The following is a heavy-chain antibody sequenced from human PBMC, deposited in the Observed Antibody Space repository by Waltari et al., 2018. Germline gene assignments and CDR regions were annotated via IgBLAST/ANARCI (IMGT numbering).Heavy chain of an antibody. CDR1: GFTFSSYG. CDR3: AREIYDSNAFDI. J-gene: IGHJ3*02. V-gene: IGHV3-33*01. D-gene: IGHD3-22*01. Sequence: QVQLVESGGGVVQPGRSLSLSCSASGFTFSSYGMHWVRQAPGKGLEWVAVIWYDGSNKYYADSVKGRFTISRDNSKNTLYLQMNSLRAEDTAVYYCAREIYDSNAFDIWGQGTMVTVSS. CDR2: IWYDGSNK.